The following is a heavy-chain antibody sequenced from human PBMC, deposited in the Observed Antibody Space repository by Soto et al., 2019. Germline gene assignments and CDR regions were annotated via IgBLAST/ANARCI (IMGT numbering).Heavy chain of an antibody. CDR1: GFTFSSYG. CDR2: IWYDGSNK. V-gene: IGHV3-33*01. D-gene: IGHD6-19*01. Sequence: GGSLRLSCAASGFTFSSYGMHWVRQAPGKGLEGVAVIWYDGSNKYYADSVKGRFTISRDNSKNTLYLQMNSLRAEDTAVYYCARDGGSGWFPYYYYGMDVWGQGTTVTVSS. CDR3: ARDGGSGWFPYYYYGMDV. J-gene: IGHJ6*02.